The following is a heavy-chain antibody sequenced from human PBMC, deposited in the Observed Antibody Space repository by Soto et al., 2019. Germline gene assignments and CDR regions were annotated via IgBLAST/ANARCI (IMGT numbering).Heavy chain of an antibody. CDR1: GFTFSTFN. D-gene: IGHD2-8*01. CDR3: VRVPQWCMHCLDI. V-gene: IGHV3-21*01. J-gene: IGHJ6*02. CDR2: INGRSTYI. Sequence: EVQLVVSGGGLVKPGGSLRLSCAASGFTFSTFNMNWVRQDPGKGLEWVSSINGRSTYIFYADSVKGRFTISRDNAKNSLYLQMSSLRAEDTAVYYCVRVPQWCMHCLDIWGRGTTVTVSS.